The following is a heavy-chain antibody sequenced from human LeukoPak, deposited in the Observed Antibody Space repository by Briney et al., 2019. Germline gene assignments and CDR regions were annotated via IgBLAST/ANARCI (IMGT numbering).Heavy chain of an antibody. CDR1: GFTFSSYW. D-gene: IGHD5-18*01. CDR3: ARDDRYSAFDY. CDR2: INSDGSST. J-gene: IGHJ4*02. V-gene: IGHV3-74*01. Sequence: PGGPLRFSCAAAGFTFSSYWMHWVRQAPGKGLVWVSRINSDGSSTSYADSMKDRFTISRDNAKNPLYLQMNSLRAEDTAVYYCARDDRYSAFDYWGQGTLVTVSS.